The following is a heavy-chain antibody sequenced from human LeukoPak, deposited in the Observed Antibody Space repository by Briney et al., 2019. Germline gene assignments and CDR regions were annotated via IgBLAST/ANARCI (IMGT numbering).Heavy chain of an antibody. CDR2: ISSSGITI. CDR1: GFTFSSFE. D-gene: IGHD5-12*01. J-gene: IGHJ4*02. Sequence: GGSLRLSCAASGFTFSSFEMSWVRQAPGKGLEWVSYISSSGITIYYADSMKGRFTISRDNAKNSLYLQTNSLRAEDTAVYYCARVGGIVATFSDYWGQGTLVTVSS. CDR3: ARVGGIVATFSDY. V-gene: IGHV3-48*03.